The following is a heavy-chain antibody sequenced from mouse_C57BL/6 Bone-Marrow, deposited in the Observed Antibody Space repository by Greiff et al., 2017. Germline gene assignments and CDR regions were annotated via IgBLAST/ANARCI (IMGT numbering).Heavy chain of an antibody. CDR2: IHPNSGST. Sequence: VQLQESGAELVKPGASVTLSCTASGYTFTSYWMHWVKQRPGQGLEWIGMIHPNSGSTNYNEKFKSKATLTVDKSSSTAYMQLSSLTSEDSAVSYCARSTTGYWGQGTTLTVSS. D-gene: IGHD1-1*01. J-gene: IGHJ2*01. CDR1: GYTFTSYW. V-gene: IGHV1-64*01. CDR3: ARSTTGY.